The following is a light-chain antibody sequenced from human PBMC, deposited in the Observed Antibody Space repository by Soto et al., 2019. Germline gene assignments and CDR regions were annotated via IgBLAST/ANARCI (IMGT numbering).Light chain of an antibody. J-gene: IGLJ2*01. Sequence: QSVLTQPSSVSGAPGQTVTISCTGSSSNIGADYDVHWYQQLQGTAPKLLIFGNIHRPAGVPDRFSGSKSGNTASLTISGLQAEDEADYYCSSYTSSSTPVFGGGTKLTVL. CDR3: SSYTSSSTPV. CDR1: SSNIGADYD. V-gene: IGLV1-40*01. CDR2: GNI.